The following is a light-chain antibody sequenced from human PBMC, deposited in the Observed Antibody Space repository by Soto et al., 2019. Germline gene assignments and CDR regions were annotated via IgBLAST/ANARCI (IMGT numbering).Light chain of an antibody. J-gene: IGKJ2*01. Sequence: EIVLTQSPDTLSLSPGERATLSCRASQSVSNNWLAWYQQKPGQAPRLLIYGASSRPGGIPDKFSGSGSGTDFTLTINRLEPDDFAVYYCQQYGGSPYTFAQGTKLEI. CDR2: GAS. CDR3: QQYGGSPYT. V-gene: IGKV3-20*01. CDR1: QSVSNNW.